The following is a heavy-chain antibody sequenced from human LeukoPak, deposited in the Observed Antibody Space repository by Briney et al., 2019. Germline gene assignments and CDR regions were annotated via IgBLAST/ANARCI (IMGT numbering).Heavy chain of an antibody. CDR1: GYTFTGYY. V-gene: IGHV1-2*02. CDR3: ARVGQGNWFDP. CDR2: INPNSGGT. Sequence: GASVKVSCKASGYTFTGYYIHWVRQAPGQGLEWMGWINPNSGGTKYEQKFQGRVTMTRDTSISTAYMELSRLRSDDTAVYYCARVGQGNWFDPWGQGTLVTVSS. J-gene: IGHJ5*02.